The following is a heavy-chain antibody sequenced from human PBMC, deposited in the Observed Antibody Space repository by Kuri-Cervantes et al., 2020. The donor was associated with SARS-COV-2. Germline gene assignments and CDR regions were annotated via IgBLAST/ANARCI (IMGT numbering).Heavy chain of an antibody. CDR1: AGSIGNYY. CDR2: IFTSGTT. CDR3: AREGDGNYPEPFDY. V-gene: IGHV4-4*07. J-gene: IGHJ4*02. D-gene: IGHD1-7*01. Sequence: SETLSLTCTVSAGSIGNYYWNWVRQPAGKGLEWIGRIFTSGTTNYNPSLMSRVTMSIDTSKNQFSLMLTSVTAADMAVYYCAREGDGNYPEPFDYWGQGTLVTVSS.